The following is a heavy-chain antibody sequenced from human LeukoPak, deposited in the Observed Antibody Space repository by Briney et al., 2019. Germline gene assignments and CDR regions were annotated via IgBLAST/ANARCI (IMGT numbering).Heavy chain of an antibody. J-gene: IGHJ6*03. CDR2: IYPGDSDT. CDR1: GYSFTSYW. Sequence: GESLKISCKGSGYSFTSYWIGWVRQMPGKGLEWMGIIYPGDSDTRYSPSFQGQVTISADKSISTAYLQWSSLKASDTAMYCCARGGYSYLLYYYYMDVWGKGTTVTVSS. CDR3: ARGGYSYLLYYYYMDV. D-gene: IGHD5-18*01. V-gene: IGHV5-51*01.